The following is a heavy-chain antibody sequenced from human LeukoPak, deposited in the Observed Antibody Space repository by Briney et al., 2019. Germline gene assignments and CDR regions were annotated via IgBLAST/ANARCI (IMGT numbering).Heavy chain of an antibody. CDR2: IIPIFGTA. CDR3: ARDKSSGWYSGDLDY. Sequence: SVKVPCKASGGTFSSYAIRWVRQAPGQGLEWMGGIIPIFGTANYAQKFQGRVTITTDESTSTAYMELSSLRSEDTAVYYCARDKSSGWYSGDLDYWGQGTLVTVSS. J-gene: IGHJ4*02. V-gene: IGHV1-69*05. CDR1: GGTFSSYA. D-gene: IGHD6-19*01.